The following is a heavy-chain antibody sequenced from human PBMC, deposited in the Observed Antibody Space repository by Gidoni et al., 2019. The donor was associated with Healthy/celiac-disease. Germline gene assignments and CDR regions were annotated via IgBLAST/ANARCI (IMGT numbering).Heavy chain of an antibody. CDR3: ARHSQDYVWGSYRSPLDY. CDR1: GYSFTSYW. Sequence: EVQLVQSGAEVKKPGASLRISCKGSGYSFTSYWISWVRQMPGKGLEWMGRIDPSDSYTNYSPSFQGHVTISADKSISTAYLQWSSLKASDTAMYYCARHSQDYVWGSYRSPLDYWGQGTLVTVSS. D-gene: IGHD3-16*02. J-gene: IGHJ4*02. CDR2: IDPSDSYT. V-gene: IGHV5-10-1*03.